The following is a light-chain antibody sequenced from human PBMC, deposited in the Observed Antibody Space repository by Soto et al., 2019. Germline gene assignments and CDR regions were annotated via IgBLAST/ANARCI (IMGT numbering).Light chain of an antibody. CDR2: DVS. CDR3: SSYTSSSTFGV. J-gene: IGLJ2*01. CDR1: SSDVGGYNY. Sequence: QSALTQPASVSGSPGQSITISCTGTSSDVGGYNYVSWYQQHPGKAPKLMIYDVSNRPSGVSNRFSGSKSGNTASLAISGLQAEDEADYYCSSYTSSSTFGVSGGGTKLTVL. V-gene: IGLV2-14*01.